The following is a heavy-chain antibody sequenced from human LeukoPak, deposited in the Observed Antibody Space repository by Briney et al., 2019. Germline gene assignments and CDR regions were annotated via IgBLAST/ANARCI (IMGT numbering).Heavy chain of an antibody. CDR2: IYYSGST. V-gene: IGHV4-59*01. CDR1: GGSISSYY. J-gene: IGHJ5*02. CDR3: ATLGSITMVRGVRFDP. Sequence: SETLSLTCTVSGGSISSYYWSWIRQPPGKGLEWIGYIYYSGSTNYNPSLKSRVTISVDTSKNQFSLKLSSVTAADTAVYYCATLGSITMVRGVRFDPWGQGTLVTVSS. D-gene: IGHD3-10*01.